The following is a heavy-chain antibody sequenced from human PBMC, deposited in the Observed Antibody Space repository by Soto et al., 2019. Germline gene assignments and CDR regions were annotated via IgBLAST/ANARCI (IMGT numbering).Heavy chain of an antibody. CDR3: ARVSPTAVTPGFVNY. J-gene: IGHJ4*02. V-gene: IGHV3-30*14. CDR2: MSYDGNIK. Sequence: QVQLVESGGGVVQPGRSLRVSCAASGFTFSNYAMHWVRQAPGKGLEWVAAMSYDGNIKYYADSVKGRFTISRDYSNNTLYLEMNGLRVEDTAVYYCARVSPTAVTPGFVNYWGQGTLVTVSS. D-gene: IGHD4-17*01. CDR1: GFTFSNYA.